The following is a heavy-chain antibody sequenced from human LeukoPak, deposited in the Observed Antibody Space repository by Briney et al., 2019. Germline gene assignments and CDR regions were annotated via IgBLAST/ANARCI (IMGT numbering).Heavy chain of an antibody. CDR1: GFTFSSNY. J-gene: IGHJ4*02. Sequence: GGSLRLSCAASGFTFSSNYMSWVRQAPGKGLEWVSVIYSGGSTYYADSVKGRFTISRDNSKNTLYLQMNSLRAEDTAVYYCARGRSGYGAYYFDYWGQGTLVTVSS. CDR3: ARGRSGYGAYYFDY. D-gene: IGHD4/OR15-4a*01. CDR2: IYSGGST. V-gene: IGHV3-66*01.